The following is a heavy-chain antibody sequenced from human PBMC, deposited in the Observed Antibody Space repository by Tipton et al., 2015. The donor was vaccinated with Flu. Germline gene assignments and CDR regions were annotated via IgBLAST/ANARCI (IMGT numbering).Heavy chain of an antibody. J-gene: IGHJ4*02. CDR3: ARGGWRCSSTSCYGDY. D-gene: IGHD2-2*01. CDR1: GYTFTNYN. Sequence: QLVQSGAEVKKPGASVRISCTASGYTFTNYNMHWVRQAPGQGPEWMGIIYPSGGGTTYAQRFQGRVILTRDKSTSTVYMELSSLRAEDTAVYYCARGGWRCSSTSCYGDYWGQGTPVTVSS. V-gene: IGHV1-46*01. CDR2: IYPSGGGT.